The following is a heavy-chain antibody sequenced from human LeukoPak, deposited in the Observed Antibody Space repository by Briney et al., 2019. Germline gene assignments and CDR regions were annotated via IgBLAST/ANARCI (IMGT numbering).Heavy chain of an antibody. J-gene: IGHJ4*02. Sequence: GGSLRLSCAASGFTFSRYWMQWVRRAPGQGLVWLSHINSDGSSTTYADSVRGRFTTSRDNAKNTLYLQMNSLRAEDTAVYYCVRDNYGVDYWGQGTLVTVSS. CDR2: INSDGSST. V-gene: IGHV3-74*03. CDR3: VRDNYGVDY. CDR1: GFTFSRYW. D-gene: IGHD3-10*01.